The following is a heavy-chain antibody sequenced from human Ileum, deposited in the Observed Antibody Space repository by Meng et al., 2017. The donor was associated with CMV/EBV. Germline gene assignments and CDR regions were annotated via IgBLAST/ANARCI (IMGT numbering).Heavy chain of an antibody. Sequence: QVLLQESGPGLVKPSETLSLTCAVSGGSISDDHWWHWVRQSPGKSLEGIGEIFHSQSVRFNPSLKSRVTISIDKSKNQFSLNLKSVTAADTAVYYCAGGGNLGYWGQGTLVTVSS. D-gene: IGHD4-23*01. J-gene: IGHJ4*02. CDR1: GGSISDDHW. V-gene: IGHV4-4*02. CDR3: AGGGNLGY. CDR2: IFHSQSV.